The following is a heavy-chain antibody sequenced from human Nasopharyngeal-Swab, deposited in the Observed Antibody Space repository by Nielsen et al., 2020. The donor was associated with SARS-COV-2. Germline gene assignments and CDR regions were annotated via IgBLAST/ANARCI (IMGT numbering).Heavy chain of an antibody. CDR1: GFTLSSYA. CDR2: ISHDETNK. V-gene: IGHV3-30-3*01. Sequence: GGSLRLSCAASGFTLSSYAMHWVRQAPGKGLEWVAVISHDETNKDYADSVKGRFSVSRDNSKNTVYLQMSSLRSEDTAIYYCVRDSRKYCRNIDCDMGNWFDPWGQGTLVTVSS. D-gene: IGHD2/OR15-2a*01. J-gene: IGHJ5*02. CDR3: VRDSRKYCRNIDCDMGNWFDP.